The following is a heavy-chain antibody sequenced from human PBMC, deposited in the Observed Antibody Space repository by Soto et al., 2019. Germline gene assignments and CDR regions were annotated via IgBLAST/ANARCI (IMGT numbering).Heavy chain of an antibody. Sequence: QVQLVQSGAEVKKPGSSVKVSCKASGGTFSSYTISWVRQAPGQGLAWMGRIIPILGLANYAQKFQGRVTITGDKSTSTAYMELSSLRSEDTAVYYCASPWHDYIWGSYGPGAFDIWGQGTMVTVSS. CDR3: ASPWHDYIWGSYGPGAFDI. V-gene: IGHV1-69*02. CDR2: IIPILGLA. D-gene: IGHD3-16*01. J-gene: IGHJ3*02. CDR1: GGTFSSYT.